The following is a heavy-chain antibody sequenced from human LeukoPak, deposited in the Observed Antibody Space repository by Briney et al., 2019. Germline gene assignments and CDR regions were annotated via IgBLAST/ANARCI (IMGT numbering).Heavy chain of an antibody. J-gene: IGHJ4*02. CDR3: ATSPGIAAPSGYYFDH. CDR1: GYTFNNYA. CDR2: INTNNGNP. V-gene: IGHV7-4-1*02. D-gene: IGHD6-13*01. Sequence: VASVKVSCTASGYTFNNYAMNWVRQAPGQGPEWMGWINTNNGNPTYAQGFPGRFVFSVDTSVSTAYLQISSLKAEDTAVYYCATSPGIAAPSGYYFDHWGQGTLVTVSS.